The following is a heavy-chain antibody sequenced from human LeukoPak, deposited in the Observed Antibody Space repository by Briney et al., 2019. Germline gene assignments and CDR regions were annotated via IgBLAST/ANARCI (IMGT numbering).Heavy chain of an antibody. Sequence: TGGSLRLTCAASGCTFSSYAMHWVRQAPGKGLEWVAVISYDGSNKYYADSVKGRFTISRDNSKNTLYLQMNSLRAEDTAVYYCARAGGEAPFDPWGQRCLVTVSS. V-gene: IGHV3-30-3*01. CDR1: GCTFSSYA. CDR2: ISYDGSNK. D-gene: IGHD3-10*01. CDR3: ARAGGEAPFDP. J-gene: IGHJ5*02.